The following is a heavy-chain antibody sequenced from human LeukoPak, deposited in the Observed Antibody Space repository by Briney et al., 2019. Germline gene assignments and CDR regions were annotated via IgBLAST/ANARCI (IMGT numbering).Heavy chain of an antibody. CDR1: GGSISSYY. Sequence: SETLSLTCTVSGGSISSYYWSWIRQPPGKGLEWIGYIYYSGSTNYNPSLKSRVTISVDTSKNQFSLKLSSVTAADTAVYYCARESIAVAGTRFDPWGQGTLVTVSS. J-gene: IGHJ5*02. D-gene: IGHD6-19*01. CDR2: IYYSGST. V-gene: IGHV4-59*12. CDR3: ARESIAVAGTRFDP.